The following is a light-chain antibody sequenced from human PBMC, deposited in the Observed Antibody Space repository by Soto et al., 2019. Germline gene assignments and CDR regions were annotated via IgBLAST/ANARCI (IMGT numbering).Light chain of an antibody. CDR3: QSYDGSLIDSV. CDR2: HNN. V-gene: IGLV1-40*01. J-gene: IGLJ1*01. CDR1: NSNIGAGYD. Sequence: QSVLTQPPSVSGAPGQRVTISCTGSNSNIGAGYDVHWYQQFPGTVPELLIYHNNNRPSGVPDRFSASKSGTSASLAITGLQAEDEADYYCQSYDGSLIDSVFGIGTKLTVL.